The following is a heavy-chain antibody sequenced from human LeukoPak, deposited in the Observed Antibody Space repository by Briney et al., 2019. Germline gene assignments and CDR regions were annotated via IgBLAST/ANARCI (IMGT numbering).Heavy chain of an antibody. Sequence: QTGGSLRLSCTASRFYFSTYGMHWVRQAPGKGLEWVAFIRYDGSTKYYADSVKGRFTISRDSSKNTLFLQMDSLRAEDTAVYYCAKVACSITSCYFTDYWGQGTMVTVSS. CDR1: RFYFSTYG. CDR2: IRYDGSTK. CDR3: AKVACSITSCYFTDY. V-gene: IGHV3-30*02. J-gene: IGHJ4*02. D-gene: IGHD2-2*01.